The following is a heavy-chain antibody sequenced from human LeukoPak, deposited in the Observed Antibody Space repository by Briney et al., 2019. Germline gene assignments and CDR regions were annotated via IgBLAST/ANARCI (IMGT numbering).Heavy chain of an antibody. D-gene: IGHD3-10*01. CDR1: GFTFSSYS. J-gene: IGHJ4*02. Sequence: GGSLRLSCAASGFTFSSYSMNWVRQAPGKGLEWVSSISSSSSYIYYADSVKGRFTISRDNAKNSLYLQMNSLRAKDTAVYYCARDRLLWFGELLPNWGQGTLVTVSS. V-gene: IGHV3-21*01. CDR2: ISSSSSYI. CDR3: ARDRLLWFGELLPN.